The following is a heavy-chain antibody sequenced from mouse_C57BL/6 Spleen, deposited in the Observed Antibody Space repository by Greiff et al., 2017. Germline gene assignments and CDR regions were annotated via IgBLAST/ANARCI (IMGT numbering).Heavy chain of an antibody. CDR1: GYTFTTYP. Sequence: VQVVESGAELVKPGASVKMSCKASGYTFTTYPIEWMKQNHGKSLEWIGNFHPYNDDTKYNEKFKGKATLTVEKSSSTVYLELSRLTSDDSAVYYCARGHGNYPKYYFDYWGQGTTLTVSS. CDR3: ARGHGNYPKYYFDY. CDR2: FHPYNDDT. J-gene: IGHJ2*01. V-gene: IGHV1-47*01. D-gene: IGHD2-1*01.